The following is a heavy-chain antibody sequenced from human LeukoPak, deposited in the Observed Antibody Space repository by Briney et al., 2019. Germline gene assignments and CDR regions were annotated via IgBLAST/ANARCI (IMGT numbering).Heavy chain of an antibody. CDR2: IYHSGST. D-gene: IGHD3-10*01. V-gene: IGHV4-38-2*01. Sequence: SETLSLTCAVSGYSISSGYYWGWIRQPPGKGLEWIGSIYHSGSTYYNPSLKSRVTISVDTSKNQFSLKLSSVTAADTAVYYCASTYYYGSGSYYNEGFDYWGRGTLVTVSS. J-gene: IGHJ4*02. CDR3: ASTYYYGSGSYYNEGFDY. CDR1: GYSISSGYY.